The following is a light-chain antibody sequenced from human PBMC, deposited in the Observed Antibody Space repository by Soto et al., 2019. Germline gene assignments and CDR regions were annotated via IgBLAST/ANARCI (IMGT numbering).Light chain of an antibody. V-gene: IGLV2-14*03. J-gene: IGLJ1*01. Sequence: QSVLTQPASVSGSPGQSIAISCTGTSSDVGSYNYVSWYQQHPGKAPKLMIYDVSNRPSGVSDRFSGSKSGNTASLTISGLQAEDEADYYCTSYTSGSTDVFGTGTKLTVL. CDR3: TSYTSGSTDV. CDR2: DVS. CDR1: SSDVGSYNY.